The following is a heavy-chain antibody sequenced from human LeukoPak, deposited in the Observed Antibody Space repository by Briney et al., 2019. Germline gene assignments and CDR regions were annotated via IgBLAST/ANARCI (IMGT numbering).Heavy chain of an antibody. Sequence: PSETLSLTCTVSGGSISSHYWSWIRQPPGKGLEWIGYIHYSGSTKHNPSLKSRVTISVDTSNNQFSLKLSSVTAADTAVYYCARLYDSSTYTNWLDPWGQGTLVTVSS. D-gene: IGHD3-22*01. CDR2: IHYSGST. CDR1: GGSISSHY. CDR3: ARLYDSSTYTNWLDP. J-gene: IGHJ5*02. V-gene: IGHV4-59*11.